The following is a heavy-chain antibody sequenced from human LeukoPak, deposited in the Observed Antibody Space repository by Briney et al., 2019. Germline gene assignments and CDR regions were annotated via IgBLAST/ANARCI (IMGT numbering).Heavy chain of an antibody. CDR3: ARIVRYSSSWYEGYYYYMDV. CDR1: GFSLSTSGMC. J-gene: IGHJ6*03. D-gene: IGHD6-13*01. V-gene: IGHV2-70*11. Sequence: SGPTLVNPTQTLTLTCTFSGFSLSTSGMCVSWIRQPPGKALEWLARIDWDDDKYYSTSLKTRLTISKDTSKNQVVLTMTNMDPVDTATYYCARIVRYSSSWYEGYYYYMDVWGKGTTVTVSS. CDR2: IDWDDDK.